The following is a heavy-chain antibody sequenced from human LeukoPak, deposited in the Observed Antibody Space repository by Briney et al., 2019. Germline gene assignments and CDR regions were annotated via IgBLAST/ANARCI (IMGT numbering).Heavy chain of an antibody. CDR2: IYGRGHSNT. CDR3: GKDINPDGIWDIDY. Sequence: PGGSLRLSCAASGFAFSTYSMIWIRQAPGKGLEWVSGIYGRGHSNTFYADSVKGRFVISRDDSNNILFLQMDSLRAEDTTVYYCGKDINPDGIWDIDYWGQGTLVTVSS. D-gene: IGHD2-15*01. J-gene: IGHJ4*02. V-gene: IGHV3-23*05. CDR1: GFAFSTYS.